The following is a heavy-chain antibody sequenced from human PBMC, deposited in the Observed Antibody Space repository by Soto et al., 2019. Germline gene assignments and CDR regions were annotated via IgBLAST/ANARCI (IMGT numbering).Heavy chain of an antibody. V-gene: IGHV1-18*01. CDR1: GHTFTSYG. Sequence: QVQLVQSGAEVKKPGASVKVSCKASGHTFTSYGISWVRQAPGQGLEWMGWISAYNGNTNYAQNLQGRVTMTTDTATSTAYMELRSLRSDDTAVYYCARVKVATNPTYGMDVWGQGTTVTVSS. D-gene: IGHD5-12*01. J-gene: IGHJ6*02. CDR3: ARVKVATNPTYGMDV. CDR2: ISAYNGNT.